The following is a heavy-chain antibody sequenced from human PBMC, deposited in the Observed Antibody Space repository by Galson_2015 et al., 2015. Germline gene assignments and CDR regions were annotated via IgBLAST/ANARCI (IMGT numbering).Heavy chain of an antibody. D-gene: IGHD2-15*01. V-gene: IGHV5-51*01. J-gene: IGHJ4*02. CDR3: ARPPYCSGGSCYHYFDY. CDR1: GYSFTSYW. CDR2: IYPGDSDT. Sequence: QSGAEVKKPGDSLKISCKGSGYSFTSYWIGWVRQMPGKGLEWMGIIYPGDSDTRYSPSFQGQVTISADKSISNAYLQWSSLKASDTAMYYCARPPYCSGGSCYHYFDYWGQGTLVTVSS.